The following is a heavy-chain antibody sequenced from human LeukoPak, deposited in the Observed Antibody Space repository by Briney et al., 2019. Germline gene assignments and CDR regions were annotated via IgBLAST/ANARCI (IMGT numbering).Heavy chain of an antibody. D-gene: IGHD1-1*01. CDR2: IYYSGST. V-gene: IGHV4-59*12. CDR3: ARGGGTRYFDY. J-gene: IGHJ4*02. Sequence: SETLSLTCTVSGGSISSYYWSWIRQPPGKGLEWIGNIYYSGSTYYNPSLKSRVTISVDTSKNQFSLKLSSVTAADTAVYYCARGGGTRYFDYWGQGTLVTVSS. CDR1: GGSISSYY.